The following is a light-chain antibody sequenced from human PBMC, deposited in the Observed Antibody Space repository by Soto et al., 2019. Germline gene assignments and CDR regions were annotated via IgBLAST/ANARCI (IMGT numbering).Light chain of an antibody. CDR1: KLGDKY. J-gene: IGLJ2*01. CDR2: QDN. V-gene: IGLV3-1*01. CDR3: QAWDRDTVV. Sequence: SYELTQPPSVSVSPGQTASITCSGNKLGDKYASWYQQRPGQSPVLVIYQDNKRPSGIPERFSGSNSGNTATLTISGPQAMDEADYYCQAWDRDTVVFGGGTKVTVL.